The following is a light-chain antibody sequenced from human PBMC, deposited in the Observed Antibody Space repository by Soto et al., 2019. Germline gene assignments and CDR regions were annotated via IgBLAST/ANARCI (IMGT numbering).Light chain of an antibody. CDR2: ATD. Sequence: DIPMTQSPSSLSASVGDRVTITCRASQTITNYLNWYQQQSGKAPKLLIYATDTLQSGVPSRFSGSRSGTDYTLTISSLQPEDFATYYCQQSYNTPLSFGQGTKVDLK. CDR3: QQSYNTPLS. CDR1: QTITNY. V-gene: IGKV1-39*01. J-gene: IGKJ1*01.